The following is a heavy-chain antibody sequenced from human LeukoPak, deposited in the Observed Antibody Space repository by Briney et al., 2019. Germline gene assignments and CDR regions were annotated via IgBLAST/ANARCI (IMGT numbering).Heavy chain of an antibody. D-gene: IGHD3-10*01. V-gene: IGHV4-34*01. CDR3: ARGWFGDLNWFDP. J-gene: IGHJ5*02. CDR2: INHSGST. CDR1: GGSFSGYY. Sequence: SETLSLTCAVYGGSFSGYYWSWIRQSPGKGLEWIGEINHSGSTKYNPSLKSRVTISVDTSKNQFSLKLSSVTAADTAVYYCARGWFGDLNWFDPWGQGTLVTVSS.